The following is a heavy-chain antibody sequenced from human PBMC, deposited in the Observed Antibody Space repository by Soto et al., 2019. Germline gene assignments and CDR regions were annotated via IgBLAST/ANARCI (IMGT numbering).Heavy chain of an antibody. Sequence: PGGSLRLSCAASGFTFSDYYMSWVRQAPGKGLEWVGRIKSKTDGGTTDYAAPVKGRFTISRDDSKNTLYLQMNSLKTEDTAVYYCTLRIAAAGMRDYWGQGTLVTVSS. J-gene: IGHJ4*02. CDR1: GFTFSDYY. D-gene: IGHD6-13*01. CDR2: IKSKTDGGTT. V-gene: IGHV3-15*01. CDR3: TLRIAAAGMRDY.